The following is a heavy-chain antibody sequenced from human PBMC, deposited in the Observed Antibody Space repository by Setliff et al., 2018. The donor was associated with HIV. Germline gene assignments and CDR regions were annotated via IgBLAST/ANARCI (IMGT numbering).Heavy chain of an antibody. J-gene: IGHJ4*02. CDR2: INHSGRT. D-gene: IGHD3-22*01. V-gene: IGHV4-34*01. Sequence: PSETLSLTCAVYGGSFSDNYWSWIRQSPGKGLEWIGEINHSGRTKYSPYLRSRVSISVDTSKNQFSLKLSSVTAADTAVYYCARHDSGGYYSLDYWGQGTLVTVSS. CDR3: ARHDSGGYYSLDY. CDR1: GGSFSDNY.